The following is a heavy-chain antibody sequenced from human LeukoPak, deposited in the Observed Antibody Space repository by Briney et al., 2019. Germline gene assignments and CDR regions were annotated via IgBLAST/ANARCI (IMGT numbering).Heavy chain of an antibody. J-gene: IGHJ3*02. V-gene: IGHV1-2*02. CDR2: INPNSGGT. D-gene: IGHD6-19*01. CDR3: ARTGYTAVAGNDAFDI. Sequence: ASVKVSCKTSGYTFTGYFMHWVRQAPGQGLEWMGWINPNSGGTNYAQKFQGRVTMTRDTSTSTVYMELSSLRSEDTAVYYCARTGYTAVAGNDAFDIWGQGTMVTVSS. CDR1: GYTFTGYF.